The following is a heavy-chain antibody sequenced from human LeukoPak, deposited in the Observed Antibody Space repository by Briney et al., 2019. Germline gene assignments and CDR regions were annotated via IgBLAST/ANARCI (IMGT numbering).Heavy chain of an antibody. Sequence: GASLGLSCAASGFTFGNYAMSWVRQAPGKGLEWVSAVIGRDDSTYYADSVKGRFTISRGNSKNTLYLQMNSLRAEDTAVYYCAKWGDYDILTGYYDSDYWGQGTLVTVSS. D-gene: IGHD3-9*01. V-gene: IGHV3-23*01. CDR3: AKWGDYDILTGYYDSDY. J-gene: IGHJ4*02. CDR2: VIGRDDST. CDR1: GFTFGNYA.